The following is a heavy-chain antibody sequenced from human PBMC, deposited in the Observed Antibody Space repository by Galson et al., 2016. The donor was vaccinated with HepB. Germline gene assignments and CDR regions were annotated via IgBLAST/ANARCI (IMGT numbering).Heavy chain of an antibody. D-gene: IGHD1-26*01. CDR2: IWYDGSDK. V-gene: IGHV3-33*03. CDR1: GFTFSSYG. CDR3: ARAYSGSYRNAFDI. J-gene: IGHJ3*02. Sequence: SLRLSCAASGFTFSSYGMHWVRQAPGKGLEWVAVIWYDGSDKYYADSVKGRFTISRDNSKNTLNLQMNSLRADDTAVYYCARAYSGSYRNAFDIWGQGTVVTVSS.